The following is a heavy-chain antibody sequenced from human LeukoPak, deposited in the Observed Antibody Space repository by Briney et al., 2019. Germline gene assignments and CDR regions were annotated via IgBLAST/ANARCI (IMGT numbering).Heavy chain of an antibody. D-gene: IGHD3-3*01. V-gene: IGHV4-61*02. CDR3: ARDKGVLRFLE. CDR2: IYSSGST. Sequence: PSETLSLTCTVSGVSISSGSYYWSWIRQPAGKGLEWIGRIYSSGSTNYNPSLKSRVTISVDTSKNQFSLKLRSVTAADTAVYYCARDKGVLRFLEWCQGTLVTVSS. J-gene: IGHJ4*02. CDR1: GVSISSGSYY.